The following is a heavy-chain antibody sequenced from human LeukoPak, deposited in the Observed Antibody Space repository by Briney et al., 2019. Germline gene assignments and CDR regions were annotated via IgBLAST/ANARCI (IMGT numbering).Heavy chain of an antibody. CDR1: GFTFSSYA. CDR2: ISGSGGST. CDR3: AKVQIFGVAITFDY. Sequence: GGSLRLSCAASGFTFSSYALSWVRQAPGKGLEWVSAISGSGGSTYYADSVKGRFTISRDNSKNTLYLQMNSLRAEDTAVYCCAKVQIFGVAITFDYWGQGTLVTVSS. D-gene: IGHD3-3*01. V-gene: IGHV3-23*01. J-gene: IGHJ4*02.